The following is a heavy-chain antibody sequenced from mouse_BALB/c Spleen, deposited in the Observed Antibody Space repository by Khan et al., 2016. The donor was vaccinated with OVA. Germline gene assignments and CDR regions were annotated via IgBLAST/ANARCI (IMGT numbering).Heavy chain of an antibody. J-gene: IGHJ3*01. CDR2: IWSGGST. CDR1: GFSLTTYG. V-gene: IGHV2-2*02. Sequence: VMLVESGPGLVQPSQSLSITCTVSGFSLTTYGVHWVRQSPGKGLEWLGVIWSGGSTDYNAAFISRLSISKDSSKSQVFFKMNSLQVNDTAIYYCARNYDYDEGLAYWGQGTLVTVSA. CDR3: ARNYDYDEGLAY. D-gene: IGHD2-4*01.